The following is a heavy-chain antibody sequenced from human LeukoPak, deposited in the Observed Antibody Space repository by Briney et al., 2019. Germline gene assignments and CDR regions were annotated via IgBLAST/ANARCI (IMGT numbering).Heavy chain of an antibody. Sequence: SETLSLTCAVYGGSFSGYYWSWIRQPPGKGLEWIGEINHSGGTNYNPSLKSRVTISVDTSKNQFSLKLSSVTAADTAVYYCARARWGSGYYYVKGNMDIWGKGTTVTVSS. CDR2: INHSGGT. CDR1: GGSFSGYY. D-gene: IGHD3-22*01. J-gene: IGHJ6*03. CDR3: ARARWGSGYYYVKGNMDI. V-gene: IGHV4-34*01.